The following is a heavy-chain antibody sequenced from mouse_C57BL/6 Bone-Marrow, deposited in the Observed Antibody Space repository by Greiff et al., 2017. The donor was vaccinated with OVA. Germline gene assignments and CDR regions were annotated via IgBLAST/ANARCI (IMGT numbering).Heavy chain of an antibody. V-gene: IGHV1-69*01. D-gene: IGHD1-1*01. CDR2: IDPSDSYT. CDR3: AREEYGSSYGYFDV. Sequence: VQLQQPGAELVMPGASVKLSCKASGYTFTSYWMHWVKQRPGQGLEWIGEIDPSDSYTNYNQKFKGKSTLTVDKYSSTAYMQLSSLTSEDSAVYYGAREEYGSSYGYFDVWGTGTTVTGSS. J-gene: IGHJ1*03. CDR1: GYTFTSYW.